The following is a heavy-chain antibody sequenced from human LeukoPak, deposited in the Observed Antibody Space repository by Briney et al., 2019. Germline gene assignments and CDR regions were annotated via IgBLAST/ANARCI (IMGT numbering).Heavy chain of an antibody. CDR2: IGGSGDST. Sequence: GGSLRLSCAASGFAFTNYAMNWVRQAPGKGLEWVSAIGGSGDSTYYADSVKGRFTISRDNSKNTLYLQMNSLRAEDTAVYYCAKMKYYYDSSGTPPFDPWGQGTLVTVSS. D-gene: IGHD3-22*01. CDR3: AKMKYYYDSSGTPPFDP. CDR1: GFAFTNYA. J-gene: IGHJ5*02. V-gene: IGHV3-23*01.